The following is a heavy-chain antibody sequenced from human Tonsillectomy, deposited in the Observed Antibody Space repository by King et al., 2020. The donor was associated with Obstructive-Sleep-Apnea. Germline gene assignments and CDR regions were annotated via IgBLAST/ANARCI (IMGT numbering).Heavy chain of an antibody. D-gene: IGHD3-16*01. CDR2: IYYSGST. J-gene: IGHJ6*02. Sequence: VQLQESGPGLVKPSETLSLTCTVSGGSISSYYCSWIRQPPGKGLEWIGYIYYSGSTNYNPSLKRRVTLSVDTSKNQFSLKLSSVTAADTPVYYFARRGFNGGGVTVADYYYYGMDVWGQGTTVTVSS. CDR1: GGSISSYY. CDR3: ARRGFNGGGVTVADYYYYGMDV. V-gene: IGHV4-59*08.